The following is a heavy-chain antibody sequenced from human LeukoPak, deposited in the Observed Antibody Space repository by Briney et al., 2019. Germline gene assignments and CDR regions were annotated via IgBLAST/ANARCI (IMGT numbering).Heavy chain of an antibody. D-gene: IGHD6-19*01. CDR2: ISGSGGST. J-gene: IGHJ4*02. CDR3: VSWLADFDY. CDR1: GFPFSSYA. V-gene: IGHV3-23*01. Sequence: PGGSLRLSCAASGFPFSSYALSWVRPAPGEGLEWVSAISGSGGSTYYADSVKGRFTISRDNSKNTLYLQMNSLRAEDTAVYYCVSWLADFDYWGQGTLVTVSS.